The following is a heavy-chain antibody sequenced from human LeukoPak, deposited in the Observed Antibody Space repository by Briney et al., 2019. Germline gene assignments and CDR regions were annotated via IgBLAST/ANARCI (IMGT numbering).Heavy chain of an antibody. V-gene: IGHV1-69*04. Sequence: ASVKVSCKASGGTFSSYAISWVRQAPGQGLEWMGRIIPILGIANYAQKFQGRVTITADKSTSTAYMELSSLRSEDTAVYYCARAYSGSYYGGHYFDYWGQGTLVTVSS. CDR3: ARAYSGSYYGGHYFDY. D-gene: IGHD1-26*01. CDR1: GGTFSSYA. CDR2: IIPILGIA. J-gene: IGHJ4*02.